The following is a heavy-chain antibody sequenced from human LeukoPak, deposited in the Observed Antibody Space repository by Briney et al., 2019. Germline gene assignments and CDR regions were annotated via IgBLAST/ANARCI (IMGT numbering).Heavy chain of an antibody. CDR2: TYYRSKWYN. V-gene: IGHV6-1*01. CDR3: ARGGRGYCTSSSCYFDY. D-gene: IGHD2-2*01. Sequence: SRTLSLTCAISGDSVSSTAWNWIRQSPSRGLEWLGRTYYRSKWYNDYAVSVKSRITINPDTSKNQFSLQLNSVTPEDTAVYYCARGGRGYCTSSSCYFDYWGQRTLVTVSS. CDR1: GDSVSSTA. J-gene: IGHJ4*02.